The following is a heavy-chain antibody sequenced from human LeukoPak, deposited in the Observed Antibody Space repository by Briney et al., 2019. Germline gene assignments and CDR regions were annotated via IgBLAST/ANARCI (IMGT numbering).Heavy chain of an antibody. Sequence: SVKVSCKASGGTFSIYAISWVRQAPGQGLEWMGGIIPIFGTANYAQKFQGRVTITADESTSTAYMELSSLRSEDTAVYYCARDRSDYGGNSVGMDVWGQGTTVTVSS. D-gene: IGHD4-23*01. V-gene: IGHV1-69*01. CDR1: GGTFSIYA. CDR2: IIPIFGTA. J-gene: IGHJ6*02. CDR3: ARDRSDYGGNSVGMDV.